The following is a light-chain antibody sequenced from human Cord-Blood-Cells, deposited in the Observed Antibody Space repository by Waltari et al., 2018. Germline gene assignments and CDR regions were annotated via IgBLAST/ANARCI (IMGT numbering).Light chain of an antibody. CDR2: WAS. V-gene: IGKV4-1*01. J-gene: IGKJ4*01. CDR3: QQYYSTPLT. Sequence: DIVMTQSPDSLAVSLGERATINCKSSQSVLYSSNNKNYLAWYQQKPVQPPKLLIYWASTRESGVPGRFSGSGSGTDFTLAISSLQAEDVAVYYCQQYYSTPLTFGGGTKVEIK. CDR1: QSVLYSSNNKNY.